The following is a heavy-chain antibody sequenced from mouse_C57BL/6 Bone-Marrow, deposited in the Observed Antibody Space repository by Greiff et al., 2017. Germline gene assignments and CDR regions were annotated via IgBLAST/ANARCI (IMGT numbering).Heavy chain of an antibody. CDR3: TTCYGNYAGFAY. V-gene: IGHV14-1*01. CDR2: IVPEDGDT. J-gene: IGHJ3*01. Sequence: VQLQQSGAELVRPGASVKLSCTASGFNIKDDYMHWVKQRPEQGLEWIGRIVPEDGDTEYAPKFQGKATMTADTSSNTAYLQLSSLTSEDTAVYYCTTCYGNYAGFAYWGQGTLVTVSA. D-gene: IGHD2-1*01. CDR1: GFNIKDDY.